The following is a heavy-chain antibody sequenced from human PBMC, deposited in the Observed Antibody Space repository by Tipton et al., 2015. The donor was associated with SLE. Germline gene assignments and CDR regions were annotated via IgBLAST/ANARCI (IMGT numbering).Heavy chain of an antibody. V-gene: IGHV1-18*01. Sequence: QVQLVQSGGEVKKPGASVKVSCKASGYTFTSYGISWVRQAPGQGLEWMGWISAYNGNTNYAQKLQGGVTMTTDTSTSTAYMELRSLRSDDTAVYYCARGPLYYDFWSVGYYYGMDVWGQGTTVTVSS. CDR1: GYTFTSYG. CDR2: ISAYNGNT. D-gene: IGHD3-3*01. CDR3: ARGPLYYDFWSVGYYYGMDV. J-gene: IGHJ6*02.